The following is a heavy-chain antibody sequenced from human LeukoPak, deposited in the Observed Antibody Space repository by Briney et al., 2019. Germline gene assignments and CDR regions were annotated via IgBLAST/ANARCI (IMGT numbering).Heavy chain of an antibody. CDR3: ARAGTESKWGLPRADYYYMDV. CDR2: INWNGGST. Sequence: GGSLRLSCAASGFTFDDYGMSWVRQAPGKGLEWVSGINWNGGSTGYADSVKGRFTISRDNAKNSLYLQMNSLRAEDTALYYCARAGTESKWGLPRADYYYMDVWGKGTTVTVPS. V-gene: IGHV3-20*04. CDR1: GFTFDDYG. D-gene: IGHD7-27*01. J-gene: IGHJ6*03.